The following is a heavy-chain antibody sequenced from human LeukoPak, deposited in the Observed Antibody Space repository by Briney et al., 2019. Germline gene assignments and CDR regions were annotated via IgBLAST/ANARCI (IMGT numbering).Heavy chain of an antibody. D-gene: IGHD2-2*01. V-gene: IGHV3-15*01. J-gene: IGHJ4*02. CDR2: LKSKTDGGTT. CDR1: GFTFSNAW. Sequence: GGSLRLSCAASGFTFSNAWMSWVRQAPGKGLEGVGRLKSKTDGGTTDYAAPVKGRFTISRDDSKNTLYLQMNSLKTEDTAVYYCTTGIVVVPAAMDRVDYWGQGTLVTVSS. CDR3: TTGIVVVPAAMDRVDY.